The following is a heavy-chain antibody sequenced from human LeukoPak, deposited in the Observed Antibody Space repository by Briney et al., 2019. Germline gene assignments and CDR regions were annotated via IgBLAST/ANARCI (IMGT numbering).Heavy chain of an antibody. Sequence: SETLSLTCTVSGGSISSYYWSWIRQPPGKGLEWIGYIYYSGSTNYNPSLKSRVTISVDTSKNQFSLKLSSVTAADTAVYYCARDIIAAAGPHFDYWGQGTLVTVSS. J-gene: IGHJ4*02. V-gene: IGHV4-59*12. CDR1: GGSISSYY. CDR2: IYYSGST. CDR3: ARDIIAAAGPHFDY. D-gene: IGHD6-13*01.